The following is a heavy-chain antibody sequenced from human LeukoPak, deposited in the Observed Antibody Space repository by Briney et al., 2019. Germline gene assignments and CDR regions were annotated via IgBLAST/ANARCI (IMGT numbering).Heavy chain of an antibody. J-gene: IGHJ1*01. Sequence: ASVKVSCKASGYTFTSYYMHWVRQAPGQGLEWMGRIIPILGIANYAQKFQGRVTITADKSTSTAYMELSSLRSEDTAVYYCASWWELLGEYFQHWGQGTLVTVSS. CDR2: IIPILGIA. CDR1: GYTFTSYY. CDR3: ASWWELLGEYFQH. D-gene: IGHD1-26*01. V-gene: IGHV1-69*02.